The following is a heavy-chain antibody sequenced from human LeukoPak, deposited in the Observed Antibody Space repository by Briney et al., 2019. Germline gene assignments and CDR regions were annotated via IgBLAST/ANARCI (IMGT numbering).Heavy chain of an antibody. V-gene: IGHV3-53*01. J-gene: IGHJ4*02. CDR2: IYSDGST. CDR1: GFTVSSNY. Sequence: PGGSLRLSCAVSGFTVSSNYMNWVRQAPGKGLEWVSVIYSDGSTYYADSVKGRFTISRDNSKNTLYLQMNSLRAEDTAVYYCAEDASSRQLSGPVDYWGQGTLVTVSS. D-gene: IGHD5-18*01. CDR3: AEDASSRQLSGPVDY.